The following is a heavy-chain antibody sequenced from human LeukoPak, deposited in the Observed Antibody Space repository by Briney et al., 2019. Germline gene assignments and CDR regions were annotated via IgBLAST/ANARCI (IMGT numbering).Heavy chain of an antibody. CDR3: ARGSSAPHLIYYYMDV. J-gene: IGHJ6*03. CDR1: GGTFSSYA. V-gene: IGHV1-69*13. Sequence: ASVKVSCKASGGTFSSYAISWVRQAPGQGLEWMGGIIPIFGTANYAQKFQGRVTITADESTSTAYMELSSLRSEDTAVYYCARGSSAPHLIYYYMDVWGKGTTVTVPS. CDR2: IIPIFGTA. D-gene: IGHD2-8*01.